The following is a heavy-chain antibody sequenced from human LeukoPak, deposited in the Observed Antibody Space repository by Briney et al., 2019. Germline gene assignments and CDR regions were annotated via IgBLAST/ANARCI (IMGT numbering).Heavy chain of an antibody. CDR1: GGSISSYY. CDR3: ARHFPFSSSSTEQSVPIDY. D-gene: IGHD6-6*01. Sequence: KPSETLSLTCTVSGGSISSYYWSWIRQPPGKGLEWIGYIYYSGSTNYNPSLKSRVTISVDTSKNQFSLKLSSVTAADTAVYYCARHFPFSSSSTEQSVPIDYWGQGTLVTVSS. V-gene: IGHV4-59*08. CDR2: IYYSGST. J-gene: IGHJ4*02.